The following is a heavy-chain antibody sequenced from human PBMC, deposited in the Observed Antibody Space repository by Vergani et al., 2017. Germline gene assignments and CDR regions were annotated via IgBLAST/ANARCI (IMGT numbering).Heavy chain of an antibody. V-gene: IGHV4-4*03. CDR1: GGSISGTNW. CDR2: IYHSGST. D-gene: IGHD5-24*01. Sequence: QVQLQESGPGLVKPPGTLSLTCAVSGGSISGTNWWSWVRQSPGKGLEWIGEIYHSGSTYYNPSLKSRVTISVDTSKNQFSLKLSSVTAADTAVYYCARGRDGSGDYFDYWGQGTLVTVSS. J-gene: IGHJ4*02. CDR3: ARGRDGSGDYFDY.